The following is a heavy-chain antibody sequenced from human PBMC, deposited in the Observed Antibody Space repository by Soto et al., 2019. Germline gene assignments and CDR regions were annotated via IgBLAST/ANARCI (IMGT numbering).Heavy chain of an antibody. V-gene: IGHV4-31*03. Sequence: SETLSLTCTVSGGSISSGGYYWSRIRQHPGKGLEWIGYIYYSGSTYYNPSLKSRVTISVDTSKNQFSLKLSSVTAADTAVYYCARAHGYSYGSDWFDPWGQGTLVTVSS. CDR3: ARAHGYSYGSDWFDP. D-gene: IGHD5-18*01. CDR2: IYYSGST. J-gene: IGHJ5*02. CDR1: GGSISSGGYY.